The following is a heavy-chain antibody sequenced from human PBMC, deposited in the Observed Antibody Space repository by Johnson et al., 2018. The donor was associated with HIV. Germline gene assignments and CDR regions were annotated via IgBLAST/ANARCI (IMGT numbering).Heavy chain of an antibody. V-gene: IGHV3-NL1*01. CDR3: TTYITMVTMYVEIKGGAFDI. D-gene: IGHD3-10*01. Sequence: QMLLVESGGGVVQPGRSLRLSCAASGFTFSSYAMHWVRQAPGKGLEWVSVIYSGGSTYYADSVKGRFTISRDNSKNTLYLQMNSLRAEDTAVYYCTTYITMVTMYVEIKGGAFDIWGQGTMVTVSS. J-gene: IGHJ3*02. CDR2: IYSGGST. CDR1: GFTFSSYA.